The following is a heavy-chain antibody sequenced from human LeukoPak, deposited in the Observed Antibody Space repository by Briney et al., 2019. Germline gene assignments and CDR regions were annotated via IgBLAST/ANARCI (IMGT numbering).Heavy chain of an antibody. D-gene: IGHD6-13*01. Sequence: SSETLSLTCTVSDGAITGYYWGWIRQPPGKGLDWIGHIHYGGSTNYNPSLKGRVTISVGTSKNHFSLKLTSVTAADTAVYYCARGYSTSWTYYFDYWGQGALVTVSS. CDR2: IHYGGST. V-gene: IGHV4-59*01. J-gene: IGHJ4*02. CDR3: ARGYSTSWTYYFDY. CDR1: DGAITGYY.